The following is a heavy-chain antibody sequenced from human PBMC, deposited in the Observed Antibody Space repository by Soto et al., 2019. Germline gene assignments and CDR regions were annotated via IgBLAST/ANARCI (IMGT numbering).Heavy chain of an antibody. CDR3: QKDRSYGVIPNWLNS. CDR2: ISNDGGRQ. J-gene: IGHJ6*01. CDR1: GFTFSSYG. Sequence: GQLVESGGGVVQPGRTMRLSCGASGFTFSSYGMHWVRQAPCKGLEWVATISNDGGRQFYADSVMGRFTISRDNHRNTLVMQMENLRSEDTAVYYCQKDRSYGVIPNWLNSWGQGPPVSVS. D-gene: IGHD3-3*02. V-gene: IGHV3-30*18.